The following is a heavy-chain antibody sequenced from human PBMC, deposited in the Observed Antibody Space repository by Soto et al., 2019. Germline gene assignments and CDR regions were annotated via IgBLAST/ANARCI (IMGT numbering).Heavy chain of an antibody. D-gene: IGHD6-13*01. V-gene: IGHV3-43*02. CDR2: ISGDGGST. Sequence: GSLRLSCAATGFTFDDYAMHWVRQAPGKGLEWVSLISGDGGSTYYADSVKGRFTISRENSKNSLYLQMNSLRTEDTALYYCAKRGIAAAGTDYYDGTDGWGQGTTVTVS. J-gene: IGHJ6*02. CDR3: AKRGIAAAGTDYYDGTDG. CDR1: GFTFDDYA.